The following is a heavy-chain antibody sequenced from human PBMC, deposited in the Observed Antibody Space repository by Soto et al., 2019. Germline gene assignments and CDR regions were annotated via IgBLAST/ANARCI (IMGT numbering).Heavy chain of an antibody. J-gene: IGHJ4*02. Sequence: SETLSLTCAVYGGSFSGYYWSWIRQPPGKGLEWIGEINHSGSTNYNPSLKSRVTISVDTSKNQFSLKLSSVTAADTAVYYCARGGYYWGQGTLVTVSS. CDR2: INHSGST. V-gene: IGHV4-34*01. CDR1: GGSFSGYY. CDR3: ARGGYY.